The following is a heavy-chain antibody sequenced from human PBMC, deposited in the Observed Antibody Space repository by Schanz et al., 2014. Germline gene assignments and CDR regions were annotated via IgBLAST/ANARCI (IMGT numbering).Heavy chain of an antibody. Sequence: EVQLLESGGGLVQPGGSLRLSCSASGFTFSTFAMHWVRQARGKGLEWVSAMNESHSTIYYADSVRGRFTISRDNAENTLFLQMNSLRAEDTAVYYCARPALWFGDNCFDPWGQGTLVTVSS. V-gene: IGHV3-23*01. D-gene: IGHD3-10*01. J-gene: IGHJ5*02. CDR3: ARPALWFGDNCFDP. CDR2: MNESHSTI. CDR1: GFTFSTFA.